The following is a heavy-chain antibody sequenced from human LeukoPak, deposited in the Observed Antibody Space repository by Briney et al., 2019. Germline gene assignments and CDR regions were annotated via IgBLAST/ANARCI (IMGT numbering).Heavy chain of an antibody. D-gene: IGHD3-10*01. CDR1: GYTFTIYG. Sequence: ASVKVSCKASGYTFTIYGITWVRQAPGLGLEWMGWISTYDGNTKYAQTVQGRVTMTRDTSTTTAYMELRSLRSDDTAVYYCARDGVLRAPGWFDPWGQGTLVTVSS. CDR2: ISTYDGNT. CDR3: ARDGVLRAPGWFDP. V-gene: IGHV1-18*01. J-gene: IGHJ5*02.